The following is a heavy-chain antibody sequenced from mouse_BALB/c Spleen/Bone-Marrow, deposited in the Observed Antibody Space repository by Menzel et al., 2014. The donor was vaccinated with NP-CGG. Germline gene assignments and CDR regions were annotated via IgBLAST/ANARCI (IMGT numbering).Heavy chain of an antibody. CDR2: IFPYNGDA. D-gene: IGHD2-4*01. CDR3: SRAANYDPRFDY. J-gene: IGHJ2*01. Sequence: EVKVEESGPELVKPGASVKVSCKASGYTFTDYNMHWVKLSHGKSLEWIGYIFPYNGDADYDQKFRSRATLTVDTSSTTAYMELRSLTSEDSAVYYCSRAANYDPRFDYWGQGTTLTVSS. V-gene: IGHV1S29*02. CDR1: GYTFTDYN.